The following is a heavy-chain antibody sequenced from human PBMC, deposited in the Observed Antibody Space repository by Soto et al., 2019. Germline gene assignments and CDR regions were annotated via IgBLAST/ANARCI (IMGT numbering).Heavy chain of an antibody. CDR2: IWYDGSNK. CDR1: GFTFSSYG. CDR3: ARRYCSGGSCYTGYYYYYGMDV. Sequence: GGSLRLSCAASGFTFSSYGMHWVRQAPGKGLEWVAVIWYDGSNKYYADSVKGRFTISRDNSKNTLYLQMNSLRAEDAAVYYCARRYCSGGSCYTGYYYYYGMDVWGQGTTVTVSS. J-gene: IGHJ6*02. D-gene: IGHD2-15*01. V-gene: IGHV3-33*01.